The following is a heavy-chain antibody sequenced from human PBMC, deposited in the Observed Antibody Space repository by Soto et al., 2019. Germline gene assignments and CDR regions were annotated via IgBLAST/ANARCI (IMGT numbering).Heavy chain of an antibody. D-gene: IGHD3-22*01. CDR2: ISAYNGNT. J-gene: IGHJ4*02. CDR3: ARAAYYYDSSGYYYEDY. V-gene: IGHV1-18*01. Sequence: QVQLVQSGAEVKKPGASVKVSCKASGYTFTSYGISWVRQAPGQGLEWMGWISAYNGNTNYAQKLQGRFTMTTDTSTSTAYMELRSLRSDDTAVYYCARAAYYYDSSGYYYEDYWGQGTLVTVSS. CDR1: GYTFTSYG.